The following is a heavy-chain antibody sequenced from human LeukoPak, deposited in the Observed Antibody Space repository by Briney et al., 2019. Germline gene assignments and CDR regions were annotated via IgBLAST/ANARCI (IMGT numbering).Heavy chain of an antibody. J-gene: IGHJ4*02. CDR2: INPNSGGT. D-gene: IGHD4-23*01. CDR1: GYTFVGYY. Sequence: ASVKVSCKASGYTFVGYYIHWVRQAPGQGLEWMGRINPNSGGTNYVQKFQGRVTMTRDTSITTAYMELSSLRSDDTAVYYCAREGETTVVPFDYWGQGTLVTVSS. V-gene: IGHV1-2*06. CDR3: AREGETTVVPFDY.